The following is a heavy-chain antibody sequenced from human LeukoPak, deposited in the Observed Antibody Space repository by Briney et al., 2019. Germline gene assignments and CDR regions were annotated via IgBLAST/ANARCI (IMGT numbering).Heavy chain of an antibody. D-gene: IGHD6-13*01. Sequence: SGPALVKPTQTLTLTCTFSGFSLSTSGMCVSWIRQPPGKALEWLARIDWDDDKYYSTSLKTRLTISKDTSKNQVVLTMTNMDPVDTATYYCARTNVVVGSSWSYFIDYWGQGTLVTVSS. CDR3: ARTNVVVGSSWSYFIDY. CDR1: GFSLSTSGMC. V-gene: IGHV2-70*11. J-gene: IGHJ4*02. CDR2: IDWDDDK.